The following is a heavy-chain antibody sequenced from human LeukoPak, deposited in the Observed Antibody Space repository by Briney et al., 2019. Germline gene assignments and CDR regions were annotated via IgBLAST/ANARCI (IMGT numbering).Heavy chain of an antibody. J-gene: IGHJ4*02. V-gene: IGHV3-30-3*01. CDR2: ISYDESSK. Sequence: GGSLRLSCAASGFTFSTHLMHWVRQAPGKGPEWVAVISYDESSKDHADSVKGRFTISRDNSKNTLYLQMESLTPEDTAVYCCVRDGGSLTLSNTGNYFDYWGQGTRVTVSS. CDR3: VRDGGSLTLSNTGNYFDY. CDR1: GFTFSTHL. D-gene: IGHD3-16*01.